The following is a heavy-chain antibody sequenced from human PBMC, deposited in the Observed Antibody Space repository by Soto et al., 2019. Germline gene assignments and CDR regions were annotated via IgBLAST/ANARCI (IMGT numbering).Heavy chain of an antibody. J-gene: IGHJ5*02. D-gene: IGHD2-15*01. CDR1: GVSISSCDFY. CDR3: ARGGPTGGSYKYNWFDP. Sequence: TLSLTCTVSGVSISSCDFYWSWIRQPPGRGLEWIGYISYSGSAYYNTSLKSRVTISVDTSKNQFSLKLNSVTAADTAVYYCARGGPTGGSYKYNWFDPWGQGTLVTVSS. V-gene: IGHV4-30-4*01. CDR2: ISYSGSA.